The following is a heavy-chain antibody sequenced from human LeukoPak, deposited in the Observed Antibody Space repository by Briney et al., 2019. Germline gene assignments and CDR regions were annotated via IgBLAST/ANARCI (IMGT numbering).Heavy chain of an antibody. Sequence: ASVKLSCKVSGYTSTDYYMHWVQDPPGRGLEWVGLLDLEGGETIYAETLWGRVTITADTYPDTAYMDLSSVRSEDTGVYHCAKDTTMYYYHFWGRGTLVPVSS. CDR3: AKDTTMYYYHF. V-gene: IGHV1-69-2*01. J-gene: IGHJ1*01. D-gene: IGHD3-10*01. CDR2: LDLEGGET. CDR1: GYTSTDYY.